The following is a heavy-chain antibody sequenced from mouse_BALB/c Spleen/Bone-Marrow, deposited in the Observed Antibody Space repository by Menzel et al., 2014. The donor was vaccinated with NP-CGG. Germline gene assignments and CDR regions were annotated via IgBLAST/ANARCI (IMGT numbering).Heavy chain of an antibody. D-gene: IGHD1-1*01. J-gene: IGHJ4*01. Sequence: VQLQQSGAELVKPGASVELSCTASGFNIKDTYMHWVKQRPEQGLEWIGRIDPANGNTKYDPKFQGKATITADTSSNTAYLQLSSLTSEDTAVYYCATLTTVVDAMDYWGQGTSVTVSS. CDR3: ATLTTVVDAMDY. CDR2: IDPANGNT. CDR1: GFNIKDTY. V-gene: IGHV14-3*02.